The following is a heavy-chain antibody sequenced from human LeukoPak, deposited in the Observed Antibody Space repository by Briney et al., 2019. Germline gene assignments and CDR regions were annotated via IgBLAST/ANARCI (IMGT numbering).Heavy chain of an antibody. V-gene: IGHV3-23*01. Sequence: GGSLRLSCAASGFTFRSYAMSWVRQAPGKGLEWVSRISDSNGSTYYADSVKGRFTISRDNPKNTLYLQMNSLRAEDTAIYYCAQAKGGDSGSYPAWGQGTLVTVSS. CDR2: ISDSNGST. D-gene: IGHD3-10*01. J-gene: IGHJ5*02. CDR3: AQAKGGDSGSYPA. CDR1: GFTFRSYA.